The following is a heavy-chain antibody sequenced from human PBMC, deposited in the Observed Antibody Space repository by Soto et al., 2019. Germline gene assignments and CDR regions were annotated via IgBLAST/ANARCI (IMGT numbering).Heavy chain of an antibody. V-gene: IGHV4-4*07. CDR2: IFSSGST. D-gene: IGHD5-12*01. J-gene: IGHJ4*02. Sequence: PETMSLTGTVFGGSLNTFYCSWVRQPAGKGLGWIGRIFSSGSTSINPSLESRVAMSVDTSKNHFSLNLSSVTAADMAVYYCAREGSYSAYNFAHGIQLWSFDFWGQGALVTVSS. CDR3: AREGSYSAYNFAHGIQLWSFDF. CDR1: GGSLNTFY.